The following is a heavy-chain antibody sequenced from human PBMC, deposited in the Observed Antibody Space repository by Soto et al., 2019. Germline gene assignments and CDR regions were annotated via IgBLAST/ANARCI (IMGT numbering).Heavy chain of an antibody. CDR3: ARDAPPEDY. Sequence: QVQLVQSGAEVKKPGASVKVSCKASGYTFTSYAISWVRQAPGQGLEWMGWISAYNGKTNYAQKLQGRVTMTTDTATRTDYMELRSLRSDDTAVYYCARDAPPEDYWGQGTLVTVSS. CDR2: ISAYNGKT. V-gene: IGHV1-18*01. CDR1: GYTFTSYA. J-gene: IGHJ4*02.